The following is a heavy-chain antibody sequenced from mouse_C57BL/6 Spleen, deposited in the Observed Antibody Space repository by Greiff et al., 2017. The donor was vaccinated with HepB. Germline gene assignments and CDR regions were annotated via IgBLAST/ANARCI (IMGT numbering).Heavy chain of an antibody. V-gene: IGHV1-61*01. CDR1: GYTFTSYW. J-gene: IGHJ3*01. CDR2: IYPSDSET. Sequence: QVQLQQPGAELVRPGSSVKLSCKASGYTFTSYWMDWVKQRPGQGLEWIGNIYPSDSETHYNQKFKDKATLTVDKSSSTAYMQLSSLTSEDSAVYYCARVYYYGSSWFAYWGQGTLVTVSA. CDR3: ARVYYYGSSWFAY. D-gene: IGHD1-1*01.